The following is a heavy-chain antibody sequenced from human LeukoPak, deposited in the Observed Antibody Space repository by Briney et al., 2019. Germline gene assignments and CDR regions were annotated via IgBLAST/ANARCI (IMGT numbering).Heavy chain of an antibody. CDR2: IKQDGSEK. V-gene: IGHV3-7*01. D-gene: IGHD6-6*01. J-gene: IGHJ4*02. CDR3: AAARLQDY. Sequence: GGSLRLSCAASGFTFSSYWMSWVRQAPGKGLEWVANIKQDGSEKYYVDSVKGRFTISRDDSRNTLYLQMNSLRAEDTAVYYCAAARLQDYWGQGTLVTVSS. CDR1: GFTFSSYW.